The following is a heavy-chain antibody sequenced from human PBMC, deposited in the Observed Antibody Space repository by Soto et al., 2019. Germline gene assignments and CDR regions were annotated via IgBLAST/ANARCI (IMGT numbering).Heavy chain of an antibody. CDR2: ILYSGTT. V-gene: IGHV4-4*02. CDR1: GGSISSGW. Sequence: QVQLQESGPGLVKPSGTLSLTCAVSGGSISSGWWTWVRQPPGKGLEWIGEILYSGTTNYNSSLNSRVTISIANSKKQFSLILSSVTAADTAVYYCSSRITDAPTWGQGTLVTVSS. J-gene: IGHJ5*02. CDR3: SSRITDAPT. D-gene: IGHD2-2*01.